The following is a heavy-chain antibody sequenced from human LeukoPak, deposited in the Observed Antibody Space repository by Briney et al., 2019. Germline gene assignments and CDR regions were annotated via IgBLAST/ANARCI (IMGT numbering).Heavy chain of an antibody. CDR1: GYTFTSYA. V-gene: IGHV1-3*01. J-gene: IGHJ6*03. D-gene: IGHD3-3*01. Sequence: EASVKVSCKASGYTFTSYAMHWVRQAPGQRLEWMGWINAGNGNTKYSQKFQGRVTITADESTSTAYMELSSLRSEDTAVYYCARDLTRSGYDFWSGSGYYYMDVWGKGTTVTVSS. CDR3: ARDLTRSGYDFWSGSGYYYMDV. CDR2: INAGNGNT.